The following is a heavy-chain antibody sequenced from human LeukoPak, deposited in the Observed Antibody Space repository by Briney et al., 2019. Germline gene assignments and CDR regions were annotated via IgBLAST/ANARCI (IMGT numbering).Heavy chain of an antibody. Sequence: PGGSLRLSCAASGFTFSSYAMNWVRQAPGKGLEWVSAISGSGGSTYYADSVKGRFTISRDNSKNTLYLQMNSLRAEDTAVYYCAKDNYYDFWSGYLTPDYWGQGTLVTVSS. V-gene: IGHV3-23*01. CDR1: GFTFSSYA. CDR2: ISGSGGST. D-gene: IGHD3-3*01. CDR3: AKDNYYDFWSGYLTPDY. J-gene: IGHJ4*02.